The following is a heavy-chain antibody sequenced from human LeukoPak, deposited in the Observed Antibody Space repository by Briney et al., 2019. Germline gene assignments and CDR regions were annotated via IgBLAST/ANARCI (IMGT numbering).Heavy chain of an antibody. CDR3: AKDLLRYFDWSGGYFDY. CDR1: GFTFSSYA. Sequence: PGRSLRLSCAASGFTFSSYAMSCVRQAPGNGLEWVSSISGSGGSTYYADSVKGRFTISRDNSKNTLYLQMNSLRAEDTAVYYCAKDLLRYFDWSGGYFDYWGQGTLVTVSS. V-gene: IGHV3-23*01. J-gene: IGHJ4*02. D-gene: IGHD3-9*01. CDR2: ISGSGGST.